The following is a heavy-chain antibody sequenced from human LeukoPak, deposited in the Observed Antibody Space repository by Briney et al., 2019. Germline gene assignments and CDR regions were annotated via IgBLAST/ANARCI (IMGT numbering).Heavy chain of an antibody. D-gene: IGHD6-19*01. CDR2: IYSGGST. Sequence: GSLRLSCAASGLTVSSNYMSWVRQAPGKGLEWVSVIYSGGSTYYADSVKGRFTISRDNSKNTLYLQMNSLRAEDTAVYYCARWLYPYYFDYWGQGTLVTVSS. CDR1: GLTVSSNY. V-gene: IGHV3-53*01. J-gene: IGHJ4*02. CDR3: ARWLYPYYFDY.